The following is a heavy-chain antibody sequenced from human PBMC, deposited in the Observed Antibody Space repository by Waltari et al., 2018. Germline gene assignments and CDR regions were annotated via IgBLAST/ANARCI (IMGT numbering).Heavy chain of an antibody. D-gene: IGHD3-3*01. J-gene: IGHJ6*03. Sequence: VQLQRWGAGLLQPSETLSLTRAVHGGSLSSYYCGWIRQPPGKGLEWIGEINHSGSTTYEPPLQPRVTISVDTSKNPFSLKLSSVTAADTAVYYCARAIGFWSGFPNYYYCYYMDVWDKGTTVTVSS. CDR3: ARAIGFWSGFPNYYYCYYMDV. CDR2: INHSGST. V-gene: IGHV4-34*01. CDR1: GGSLSSYY.